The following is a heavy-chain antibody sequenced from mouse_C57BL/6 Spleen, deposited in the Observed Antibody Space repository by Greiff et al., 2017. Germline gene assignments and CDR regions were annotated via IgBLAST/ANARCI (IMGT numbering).Heavy chain of an antibody. Sequence: VKLQQSGPELVKPGASVKISCKASGYAFSSSWMNWVKQRPGKGLEWIGRIYPGDGDTNYKGKFKGKATLTADKSSSTAYMQLSRLTSEYSAVYLCSRDDYSACLACWGQGTLVTVAA. V-gene: IGHV1-82*01. J-gene: IGHJ3*01. D-gene: IGHD2-4*01. CDR3: SRDDYSACLAC. CDR2: IYPGDGDT. CDR1: GYAFSSSW.